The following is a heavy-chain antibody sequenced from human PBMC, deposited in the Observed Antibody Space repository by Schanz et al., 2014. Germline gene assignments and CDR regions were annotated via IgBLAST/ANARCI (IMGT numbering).Heavy chain of an antibody. CDR1: GFTFSSYG. D-gene: IGHD1-26*01. CDR3: ARDMTSMGESGFYYYGMDV. Sequence: QVHLADSGGGVVQPGRSLRLSCAASGFTFSSYGMHWVRQAPGRGLEWVALIWYDGSNKYYAESVKGRFTISRDNPKNTLYLQMNSLRAEDTAVYYCARDMTSMGESGFYYYGMDVWGQGTTXTVSS. V-gene: IGHV3-33*01. CDR2: IWYDGSNK. J-gene: IGHJ6*02.